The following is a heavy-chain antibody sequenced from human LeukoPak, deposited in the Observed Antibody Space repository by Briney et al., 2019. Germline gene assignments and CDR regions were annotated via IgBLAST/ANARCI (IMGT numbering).Heavy chain of an antibody. CDR2: ISSSSSYI. V-gene: IGHV3-21*01. CDR3: ARLEFSRSYYYFDY. J-gene: IGHJ4*02. CDR1: GFTFSSYS. Sequence: GGSLRLSCAASGFTFSSYSMNWVRQAPGKGLEWVSSISSSSSYIYYADSVKGRFTISRDNAKNSLYLQMNSLRAEDTAVYYCARLEFSRSYYYFDYWGQGTLVTVSS. D-gene: IGHD3-10*01.